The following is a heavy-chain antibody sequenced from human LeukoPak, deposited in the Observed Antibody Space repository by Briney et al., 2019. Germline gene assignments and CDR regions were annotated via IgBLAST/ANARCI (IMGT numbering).Heavy chain of an antibody. CDR2: ISSDRRNE. J-gene: IGHJ4*02. V-gene: IGHV3-30*12. CDR3: AREKYCTPTDCLHGKFYFDS. D-gene: IGHD2-8*01. Sequence: GGSLRLSCAASGFVFSTYGMHWVRQAPGKGLEWVAIISSDRRNEYYADSVKGRFTISRDNSKNTLYLQMNTLRAEDTAVYYCAREKYCTPTDCLHGKFYFDSWGQGTLVSVSS. CDR1: GFVFSTYG.